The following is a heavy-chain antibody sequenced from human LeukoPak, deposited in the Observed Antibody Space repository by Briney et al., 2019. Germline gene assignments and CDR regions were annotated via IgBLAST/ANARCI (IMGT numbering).Heavy chain of an antibody. CDR2: VYSGGRT. Sequence: GGSLRLSYAASGFTVDDTYMSWVRQAPGKGLEWVSVVYSGGRTFYADSVKGRFTISRDNSKNTVYLQMNSLRADDTAVYYCARQAAAGLDYWGQGTLVTVSS. CDR3: ARQAAAGLDY. J-gene: IGHJ4*02. V-gene: IGHV3-66*02. D-gene: IGHD6-13*01. CDR1: GFTVDDTY.